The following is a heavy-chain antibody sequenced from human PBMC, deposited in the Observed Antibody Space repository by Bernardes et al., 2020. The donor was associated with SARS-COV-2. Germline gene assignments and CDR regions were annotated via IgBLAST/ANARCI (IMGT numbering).Heavy chain of an antibody. D-gene: IGHD6-13*01. Sequence: GSLRLSCAASGFTFSSYAMSWVRQAPGKGLEWVSAISGSGGSTYYADSVKGRFTISRDNSKNTLYLQMNSLRAEDTAVYYCAKGGVSYSSSWYYYYGMDVWGQGTTVTVSS. J-gene: IGHJ6*02. CDR3: AKGGVSYSSSWYYYYGMDV. CDR1: GFTFSSYA. V-gene: IGHV3-23*01. CDR2: ISGSGGST.